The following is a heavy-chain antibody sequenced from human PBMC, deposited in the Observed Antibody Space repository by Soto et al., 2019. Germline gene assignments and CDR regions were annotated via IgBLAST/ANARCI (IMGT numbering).Heavy chain of an antibody. CDR3: AREAGVYCSGGSCYSEVEDDYFDY. Sequence: QVPLVQSGAEVKKPGASVKVSCKASGYTFTSYGISWVRQAPGQGLEWMGWISAYNGNTNYAQKLQGRVTMTTDTSTSTAYMELRSLRSDDTAVYYCAREAGVYCSGGSCYSEVEDDYFDYWGQGTLVTVSS. CDR2: ISAYNGNT. D-gene: IGHD2-15*01. V-gene: IGHV1-18*01. CDR1: GYTFTSYG. J-gene: IGHJ4*02.